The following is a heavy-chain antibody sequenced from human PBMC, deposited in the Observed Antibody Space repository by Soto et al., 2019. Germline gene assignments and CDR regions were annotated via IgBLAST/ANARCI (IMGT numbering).Heavy chain of an antibody. J-gene: IGHJ4*02. CDR2: ISYDGSNK. D-gene: IGHD5-12*01. V-gene: IGHV3-30*18. Sequence: PGGSLRLSCAASGFTFSSYGMHWVRQAPGKGLEWVAVISYDGSNKYYADSVKGRFTISRDNSKNTLYLQMNSLRAEDTAVYYCAKRTRGYEFDYWGQGTLVTVSS. CDR1: GFTFSSYG. CDR3: AKRTRGYEFDY.